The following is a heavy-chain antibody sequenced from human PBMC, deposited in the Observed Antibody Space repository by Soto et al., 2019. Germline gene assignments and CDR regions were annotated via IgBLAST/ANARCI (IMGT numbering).Heavy chain of an antibody. Sequence: ASVKVSCKASGGTFSSYTISWVRQAPGQGLEWMGRIIPILGIANYAQKFQGRVTITADKSTSTAYMELSSLRSEDTAVYYCARAYCSGGSCYGTYDYWGQGTLVTVSS. J-gene: IGHJ4*02. CDR3: ARAYCSGGSCYGTYDY. CDR1: GGTFSSYT. D-gene: IGHD2-15*01. V-gene: IGHV1-69*02. CDR2: IIPILGIA.